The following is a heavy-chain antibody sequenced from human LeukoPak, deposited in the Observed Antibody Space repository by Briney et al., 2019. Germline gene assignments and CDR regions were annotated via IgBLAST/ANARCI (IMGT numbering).Heavy chain of an antibody. CDR2: INHSGST. CDR3: ARGLYDFWSGYYRS. J-gene: IGHJ5*02. V-gene: IGHV4-34*01. CDR1: GGSFSGYY. Sequence: SETLSLTCAVYGGSFSGYYWSWIRQPPGKGLEWIGEINHSGSTNYNPSLKSRVTISVDTSKNQFSLKLSSVTAADTAVYYCARGLYDFWSGYYRSWGQGTLVTVSS. D-gene: IGHD3-3*01.